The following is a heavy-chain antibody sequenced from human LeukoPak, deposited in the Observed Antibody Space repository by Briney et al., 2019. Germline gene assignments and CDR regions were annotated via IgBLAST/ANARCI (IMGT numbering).Heavy chain of an antibody. CDR2: INHSGST. CDR3: ARAAIVYYYDSSGYTYYYYYYMDV. J-gene: IGHJ6*03. CDR1: GGSFSGYY. V-gene: IGHV4-34*01. Sequence: SETLSLTCAVYGGSFSGYYWSWIRQPPGKGLEWIGEINHSGSTNYNPSLKSRVTISVDTSKNQFSLKLSSVTAADTAVYYCARAAIVYYYDSSGYTYYYYYYMDVWGKGTTVTVSS. D-gene: IGHD3-22*01.